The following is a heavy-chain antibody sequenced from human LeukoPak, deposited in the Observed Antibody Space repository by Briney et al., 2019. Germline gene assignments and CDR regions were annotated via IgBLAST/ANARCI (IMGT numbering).Heavy chain of an antibody. CDR1: GFTFSSYA. D-gene: IGHD5-18*01. CDR3: AKYRGTTMVSSRLGFDY. V-gene: IGHV3-23*01. CDR2: ISGSGDST. Sequence: GGSLRLPCAASGFTFSSYAMSWVRQAPGKGLEWVSGISGSGDSTYYADSVKGRFTISRDNSKNTLSLQMNSLRAEDTAVYYCAKYRGTTMVSSRLGFDYWGQGTLVTVSS. J-gene: IGHJ4*02.